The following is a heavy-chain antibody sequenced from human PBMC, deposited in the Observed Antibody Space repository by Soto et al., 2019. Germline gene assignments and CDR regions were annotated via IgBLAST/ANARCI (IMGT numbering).Heavy chain of an antibody. CDR2: ISSSSSYI. CDR1: GFTFSSYS. CDR3: ARGYYYDSSGYYFRTSAFDY. D-gene: IGHD3-22*01. Sequence: GGSLRLSCAASGFTFSSYSMNWVRQAPGKGLEWVSSISSSSSYIYYADSVKGRFTISRDNAKNSLYLQMNSLRAEDTAVYYCARGYYYDSSGYYFRTSAFDYWGQGTLVTVSS. J-gene: IGHJ4*02. V-gene: IGHV3-21*01.